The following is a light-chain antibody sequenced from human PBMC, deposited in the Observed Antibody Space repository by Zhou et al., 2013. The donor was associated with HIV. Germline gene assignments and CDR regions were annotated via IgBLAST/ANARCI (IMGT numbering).Light chain of an antibody. CDR1: QSVSSNY. J-gene: IGKJ1*01. CDR2: GAS. CDR3: QQYGYSRAWT. Sequence: EIVLTQSPATLSLSPGERATLSCRASQSVSSNYLAWYQQKPGQAPRLLIYGASTRATGIPDRFSGSGSGTDFTLTISRLEPEDFAVYYCQQYGYSRAWTFGQGTKVEIK. V-gene: IGKV3-20*01.